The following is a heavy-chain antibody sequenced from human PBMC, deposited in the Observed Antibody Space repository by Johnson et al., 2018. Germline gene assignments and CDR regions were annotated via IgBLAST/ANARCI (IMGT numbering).Heavy chain of an antibody. D-gene: IGHD6-19*01. Sequence: VQLVESGGGVVQPGRSLRLSCTASGFTFSYFALHWVRQAPGKGLEWVALMSYDGSNKYIADSVQGRFLISRDNSENTFYLQMNSLRAEDTAVYYCAKDRDSSGWSSFDIWGQGTMVTVSS. J-gene: IGHJ3*02. CDR1: GFTFSYFA. V-gene: IGHV3-30-3*01. CDR2: MSYDGSNK. CDR3: AKDRDSSGWSSFDI.